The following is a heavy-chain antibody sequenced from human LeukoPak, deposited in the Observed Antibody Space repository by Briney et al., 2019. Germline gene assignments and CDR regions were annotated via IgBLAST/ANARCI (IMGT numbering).Heavy chain of an antibody. CDR2: INHSGST. CDR1: GGSISSSSYY. Sequence: SETLSLTCTVSGGSISSSSYYWSWIRQPPGKGLEWIGEINHSGSTNYNPSLKSRVTISVDTSKNQFSLKLSSVTAADTAVYYCARGRSSSSNPYDYWGQGTLVTVSS. V-gene: IGHV4-39*07. D-gene: IGHD6-6*01. J-gene: IGHJ4*02. CDR3: ARGRSSSSNPYDY.